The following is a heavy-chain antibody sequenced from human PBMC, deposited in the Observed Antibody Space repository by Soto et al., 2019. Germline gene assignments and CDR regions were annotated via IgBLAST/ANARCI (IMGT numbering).Heavy chain of an antibody. V-gene: IGHV3-23*01. Sequence: EVQLLESGGGLVQPGGSLRLSCAASGFTFSSYAMSWVRQAPGKGLEWVSGISGSGGSTYYADSVKGRFTISRDNSKNTLYLPTTSLRAEDTAVYYGATERGYSYGYDAMDVWGQGTTVTVSS. CDR2: ISGSGGST. CDR1: GFTFSSYA. D-gene: IGHD3-10*01. CDR3: ATERGYSYGYDAMDV. J-gene: IGHJ6*02.